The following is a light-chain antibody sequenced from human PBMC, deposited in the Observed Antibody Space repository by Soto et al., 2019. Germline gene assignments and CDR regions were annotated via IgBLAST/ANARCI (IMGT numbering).Light chain of an antibody. V-gene: IGKV3-20*01. CDR2: GAS. CDR1: QSVSNNY. Sequence: EIVLTQSPGTLSLSPGERATLSCRASQSVSNNYLAWYQQNPGQAPRLLSYGASSRATGIPDRFSGSGSGTDFTLTISRLEPEDFAVYYCQQYGSSPPVTFGGGTRVEIK. J-gene: IGKJ4*01. CDR3: QQYGSSPPVT.